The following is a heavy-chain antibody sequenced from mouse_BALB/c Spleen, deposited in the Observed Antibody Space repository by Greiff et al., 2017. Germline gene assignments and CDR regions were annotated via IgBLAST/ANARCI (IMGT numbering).Heavy chain of an antibody. CDR3: ARQGYDYDGSYAMDY. D-gene: IGHD2-4*01. Sequence: EVKLVESGGGLVKLGGSLKLSCAASGFTFSSYYMSWVRQTPEKRLELVAAINSNGGSTYYPDTVKGRFTISRDNAKNTLYLQMSSLKSEDTALYYCARQGYDYDGSYAMDYWGQGTSVTVSS. CDR2: INSNGGST. V-gene: IGHV5-6-2*01. J-gene: IGHJ4*01. CDR1: GFTFSSYY.